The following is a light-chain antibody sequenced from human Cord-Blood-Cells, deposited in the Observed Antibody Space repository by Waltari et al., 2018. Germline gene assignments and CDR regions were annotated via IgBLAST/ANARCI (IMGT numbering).Light chain of an antibody. Sequence: DLQLTQSPSSLPASVGDRVTITCRASQSISSYLNWYQQKPGKAPKLLIYAASSLQSGVLSRFSGSGSGTDFTLTISSLQPEDFATYYCQRSYSTPMYTFGQGTKLEIK. V-gene: IGKV1-39*01. CDR2: AAS. CDR3: QRSYSTPMYT. CDR1: QSISSY. J-gene: IGKJ2*01.